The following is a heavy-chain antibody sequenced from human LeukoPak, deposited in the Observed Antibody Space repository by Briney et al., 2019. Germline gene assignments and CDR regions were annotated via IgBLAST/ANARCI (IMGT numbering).Heavy chain of an antibody. CDR3: ARNYYDSSGYPSGFDP. V-gene: IGHV5-51*01. CDR2: IYPGESDT. D-gene: IGHD3-22*01. Sequence: GESLKISCKGSGYSFTSYWIGWVRQMPGKGLEWMGIIYPGESDTRYSPSFQGQVTISADKSISTAYLQWSSLKASDTAMYYCARNYYDSSGYPSGFDPWGQGTLVTVSS. CDR1: GYSFTSYW. J-gene: IGHJ5*02.